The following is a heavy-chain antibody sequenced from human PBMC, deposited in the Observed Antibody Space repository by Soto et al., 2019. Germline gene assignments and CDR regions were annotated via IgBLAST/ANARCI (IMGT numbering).Heavy chain of an antibody. Sequence: GGSLRLSCAASGFTFDDHAMHLVRQSPGKGLEWVSGLNLDSGSISYADSVKGRFTVSRDNAKNSLYLQMNSLRAEDTDLYYCAKLARGGCSRYDYWGQGTLITLSS. V-gene: IGHV3-9*01. D-gene: IGHD6-13*01. J-gene: IGHJ4*02. CDR3: AKLARGGCSRYDY. CDR1: GFTFDDHA. CDR2: LNLDSGSI.